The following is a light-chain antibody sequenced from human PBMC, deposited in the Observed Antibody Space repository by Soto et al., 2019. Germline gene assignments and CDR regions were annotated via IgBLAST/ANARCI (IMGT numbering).Light chain of an antibody. CDR3: QQYNNWPPIT. CDR1: QSVSSN. V-gene: IGKV3-15*01. Sequence: EFLLTQSPGTLSLSPGERSTLSCRASQSVSSNLAWYQQKPGQAPRLLIYGASTRATGIPARFSGSGSGTEFTLTISSLQSEDFAVYYCQQYNNWPPITFGQGTRLEIK. J-gene: IGKJ5*01. CDR2: GAS.